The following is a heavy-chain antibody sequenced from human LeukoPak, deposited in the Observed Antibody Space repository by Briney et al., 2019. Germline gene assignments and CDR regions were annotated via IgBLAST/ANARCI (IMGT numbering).Heavy chain of an antibody. J-gene: IGHJ3*02. CDR1: GFTVSSNY. Sequence: PGGSLRLSCAASGFTVSSNYMNWVRQAPGKGLEWVSYISGTGGTVYYADSVKGRFTISRDNVKKFLFLQMNSLRAEDTALYYCAREGAGTYAHDAFDIWGQGTMVTVSS. CDR2: ISGTGGTV. D-gene: IGHD1-26*01. CDR3: AREGAGTYAHDAFDI. V-gene: IGHV3-48*03.